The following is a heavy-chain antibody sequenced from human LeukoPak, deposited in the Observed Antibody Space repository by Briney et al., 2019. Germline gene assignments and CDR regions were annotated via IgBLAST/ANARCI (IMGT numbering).Heavy chain of an antibody. CDR2: ISVSGNT. J-gene: IGHJ4*02. Sequence: PGGSLRLSCAASGFTLSSYAMSWVRQAPGKGLEWVSAISVSGNTYHADSVKGRFTISRDSSKSTLYLQMNSLRAGDAAVYYCAKAPVTTCSGAYYYPFDYWSQGTLVTVSS. CDR3: AKAPVTTCSGAYYYPFDY. V-gene: IGHV3-23*01. CDR1: GFTLSSYA. D-gene: IGHD2-15*01.